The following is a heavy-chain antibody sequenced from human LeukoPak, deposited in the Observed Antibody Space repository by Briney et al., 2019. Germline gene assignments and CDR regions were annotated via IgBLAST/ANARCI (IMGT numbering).Heavy chain of an antibody. CDR1: GFTFSSYA. V-gene: IGHV3-23*01. CDR2: ISGTGGST. J-gene: IGHJ5*02. Sequence: GGSLRLSCAASGFTFSSYAMSWVRQTPGKGLEWVSVISGTGGSTYYADSVKGRFTISRDNSKNTLYLQMNSLRADDTAVYYCSRGGAVTGPPNWLDPWGQGTLVTVSS. CDR3: SRGGAVTGPPNWLDP. D-gene: IGHD6-19*01.